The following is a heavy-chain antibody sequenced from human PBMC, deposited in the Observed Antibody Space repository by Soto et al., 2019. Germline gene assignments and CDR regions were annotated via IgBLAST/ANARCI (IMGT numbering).Heavy chain of an antibody. D-gene: IGHD3-3*01. J-gene: IGHJ3*02. CDR2: IVVGSGNT. V-gene: IGHV1-58*01. CDR1: GFTFTSSA. CDR3: AAGDFWSGYYRYAFDI. Sequence: GASVKVSCKASGFTFTSSAVQWVRQARGQRLEWIGWIVVGSGNTNYAQKFQERVTITRDMSTSTAYMELSSLRSEDTAVYYCAAGDFWSGYYRYAFDIWGQGTMVTVS.